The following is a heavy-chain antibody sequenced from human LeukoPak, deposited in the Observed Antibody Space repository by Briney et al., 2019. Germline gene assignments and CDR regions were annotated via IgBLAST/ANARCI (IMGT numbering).Heavy chain of an antibody. D-gene: IGHD2-2*01. J-gene: IGHJ4*02. V-gene: IGHV3-23*01. Sequence: GGSLRLSCAASGFTFSSYAMSWVRQAPGKGLEWVSAISGGGGNTYYADSVKGRFTISRDSSKNTLYLQMNSLRAEDTAVYYCAKHPIVVVPAANYWGQGTLVTVSS. CDR3: AKHPIVVVPAANY. CDR1: GFTFSSYA. CDR2: ISGGGGNT.